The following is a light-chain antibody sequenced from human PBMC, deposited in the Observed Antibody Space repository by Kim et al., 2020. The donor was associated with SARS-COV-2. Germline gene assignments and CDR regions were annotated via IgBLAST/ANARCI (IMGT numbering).Light chain of an antibody. CDR2: EVS. Sequence: GQSITISCTGHSGDFSSYNLVSWYQQPPGTAPILMIYEVSNRPAGVPDRFSGSKAGNTASLTISGLQAEDEADYYCSSYTSSSTLVFGGGTQLTVL. V-gene: IGLV2-18*02. J-gene: IGLJ2*01. CDR1: SGDFSSYNL. CDR3: SSYTSSSTLV.